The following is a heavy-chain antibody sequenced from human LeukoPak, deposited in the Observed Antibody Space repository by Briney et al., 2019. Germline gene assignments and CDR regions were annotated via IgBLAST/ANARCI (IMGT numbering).Heavy chain of an antibody. CDR2: IIPIFGIA. V-gene: IGHV1-69*04. J-gene: IGHJ4*02. D-gene: IGHD5-18*01. CDR1: GGTFISYA. CDR3: ARDPQPYSYGSYYFDY. Sequence: SVKVSCKASGGTFISYAISWVRQAPGQGLEWMGRIIPIFGIANYAQKFQGRVTITADKSTSTAYMELSSLRSEDTAVYYCARDPQPYSYGSYYFDYWGQGTLVTVSS.